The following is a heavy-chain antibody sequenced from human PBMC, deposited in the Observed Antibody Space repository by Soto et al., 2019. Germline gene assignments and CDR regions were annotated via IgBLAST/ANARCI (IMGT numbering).Heavy chain of an antibody. CDR3: ARGGGDSSGTILDWFDP. J-gene: IGHJ5*02. CDR1: GGSISSGGYY. CDR2: IYYSGST. V-gene: IGHV4-31*03. D-gene: IGHD3-22*01. Sequence: QVQLQESGPGLVKPSQTLSLTCTVSGGSISSGGYYWSWIRQHPGKGLEWIGYIYYSGSTYYNPSLKSRVSISVDTSKNQFSLKLSSVTAAATAVYYCARGGGDSSGTILDWFDPWGQGTLVTVSS.